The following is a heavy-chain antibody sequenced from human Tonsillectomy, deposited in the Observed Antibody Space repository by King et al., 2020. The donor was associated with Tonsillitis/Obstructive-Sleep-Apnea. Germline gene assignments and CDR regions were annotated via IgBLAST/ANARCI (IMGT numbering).Heavy chain of an antibody. J-gene: IGHJ6*03. CDR1: GGSFSGYY. CDR2: INLSGST. Sequence: VQLQQWGAGLLKPSETLSLTCAVYGGSFSGYYWSWIRQPPGKGLEGIGEINLSGSTNYNPSLKSRVTISVDTSKNQFSLKLSSVTAADTAVYYCASSIFGVVIMYYYYYMDVWGKGTTVTVSS. D-gene: IGHD3-3*01. V-gene: IGHV4-34*01. CDR3: ASSIFGVVIMYYYYYMDV.